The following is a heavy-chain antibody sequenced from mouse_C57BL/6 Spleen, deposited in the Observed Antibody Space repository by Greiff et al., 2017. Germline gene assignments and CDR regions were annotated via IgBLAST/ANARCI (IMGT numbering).Heavy chain of an antibody. D-gene: IGHD1-1*01. CDR1: GYTFTSYW. V-gene: IGHV1-55*01. J-gene: IGHJ1*03. Sequence: QVQLQQSGAELVKPGASVKMSCKASGYTFTSYWITWVKQRPGQGLEWIGDIYPGSGSTNYNEKFKSKATLTVDTSSSTAYRQLSSLTSEDSAVYYCARRHYYGSSDWYFDVWGTGTTVTVSS. CDR3: ARRHYYGSSDWYFDV. CDR2: IYPGSGST.